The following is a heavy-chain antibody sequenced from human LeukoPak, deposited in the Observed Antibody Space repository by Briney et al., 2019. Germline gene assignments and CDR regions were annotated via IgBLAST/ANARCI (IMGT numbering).Heavy chain of an antibody. CDR3: SRRRGGSSWYDF. D-gene: IGHD3-10*01. Sequence: SETLSLTCTVSGGSIGSGNYYWVWIRQPPGKGLEWIGNIQDSGSTYYNPSLKSRVTISIDASRNQFSLKLNSVTAADTAVYYCSRRRGGSSWYDFWGQGTLVTVSS. CDR2: IQDSGST. J-gene: IGHJ5*01. V-gene: IGHV4-39*01. CDR1: GGSIGSGNYY.